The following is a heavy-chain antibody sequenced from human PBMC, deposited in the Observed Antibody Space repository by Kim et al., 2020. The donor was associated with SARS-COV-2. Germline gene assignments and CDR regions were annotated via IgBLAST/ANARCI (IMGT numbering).Heavy chain of an antibody. Sequence: GVSLRLSCAASGFTFSSYWMSWVRQAPGKGLEWVANVKQDGSERNYVDSVKGRFTISRDNAKNSLYLQMDSLRVEDTAVYYCARGSGSYYIHWGQGTLVTVSS. D-gene: IGHD3-10*01. CDR2: VKQDGSER. V-gene: IGHV3-7*01. J-gene: IGHJ4*02. CDR1: GFTFSSYW. CDR3: ARGSGSYYIH.